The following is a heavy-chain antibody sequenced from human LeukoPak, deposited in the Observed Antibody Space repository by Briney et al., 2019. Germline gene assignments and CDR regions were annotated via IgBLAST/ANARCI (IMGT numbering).Heavy chain of an antibody. CDR1: GYTFTSYG. CDR3: ARDRSDYYDSSGYENWFDP. D-gene: IGHD3-22*01. Sequence: ASVKVSCKASGYTFTSYGISWVRQAPGQGLEWMGWISAYNGNTNYAQKLQGRVTMTTDTSTSTAYTELRSLRSDDTAVYYCARDRSDYYDSSGYENWFDPWGQGTLVTVSS. V-gene: IGHV1-18*01. J-gene: IGHJ5*02. CDR2: ISAYNGNT.